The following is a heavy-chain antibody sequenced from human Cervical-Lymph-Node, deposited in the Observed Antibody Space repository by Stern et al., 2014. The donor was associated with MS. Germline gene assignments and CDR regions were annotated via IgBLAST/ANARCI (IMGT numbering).Heavy chain of an antibody. CDR1: GDYITNGAYY. V-gene: IGHV4-31*03. CDR2: IYQSGST. D-gene: IGHD3-10*01. CDR3: ARDRDGSGSFEH. J-gene: IGHJ4*02. Sequence: QLQLQESGPGLVKPSQTLSLTCTVSGDYITNGAYYWAWIRQHPGKGLEWIGYIYQSGSTYYNPSLQSRLKLSINRSQDQFSLRLTSVTAADTALYYCARDRDGSGSFEHWGQGILVTVSS.